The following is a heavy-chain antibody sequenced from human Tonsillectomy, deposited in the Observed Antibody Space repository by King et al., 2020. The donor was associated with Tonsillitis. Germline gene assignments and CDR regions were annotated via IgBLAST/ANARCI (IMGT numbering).Heavy chain of an antibody. Sequence: QLQESGPGLVKPSETLSLTCSVSGDSVSTYFWSWIRQPPGKGLQWIGYIYNSGTPRYNPSLKSRVTISVDTSKNQLSLKLTSVTAADTAVYYCASGRALDPWGQGTLVTVSS. CDR3: ASGRALDP. CDR1: GDSVSTYF. V-gene: IGHV4-59*02. CDR2: IYNSGTP. J-gene: IGHJ5*02.